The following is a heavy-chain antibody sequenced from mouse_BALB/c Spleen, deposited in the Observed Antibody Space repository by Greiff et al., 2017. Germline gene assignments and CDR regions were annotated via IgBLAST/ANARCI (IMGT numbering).Heavy chain of an antibody. CDR2: INPSNGGT. D-gene: IGHD4-1*01. CDR3: TPGTRAAMDY. V-gene: IGHV1S16*01. Sequence: VQLQQSGAELVKPGASVKLSCKASGYTFTSYYMYWVKQRPGQGLEWIGEINPSNGGTNFNEKFKSKATLTVDKSSSTAYMQLSSLTSEDSAVYYCTPGTRAAMDYWGQGTSVTVSS. CDR1: GYTFTSYY. J-gene: IGHJ4*01.